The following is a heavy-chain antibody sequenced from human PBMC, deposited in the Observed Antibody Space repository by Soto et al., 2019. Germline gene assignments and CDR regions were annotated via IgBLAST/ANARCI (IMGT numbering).Heavy chain of an antibody. Sequence: EVQLLESGGGLVQPGGSLRLSCAASGFAFSSCAMTWVRQAPGKGLEWVSLISSSGGSTYYADSVKGRFTISRDNSKNTLYLQMNSLRAGDTAVYYCAKGMARGIVSAFDLWGQGTVVTVSS. CDR2: ISSSGGST. V-gene: IGHV3-23*01. D-gene: IGHD3-10*01. CDR1: GFAFSSCA. J-gene: IGHJ3*01. CDR3: AKGMARGIVSAFDL.